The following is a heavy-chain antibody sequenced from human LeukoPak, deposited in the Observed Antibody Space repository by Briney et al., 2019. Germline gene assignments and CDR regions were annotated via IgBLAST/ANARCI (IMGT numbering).Heavy chain of an antibody. Sequence: PSETLSLTCTVSGGSISSSSYYWGWIRQPPRKGLEWIGSIYYSGSTYYNPSLKSRVTISVDTSKNQFSLKLSSVTAADTAVYYCAAVSMVRGVGPFDYWGQGTLVTVSS. CDR1: GGSISSSSYY. D-gene: IGHD3-10*01. CDR3: AAVSMVRGVGPFDY. V-gene: IGHV4-39*01. CDR2: IYYSGST. J-gene: IGHJ4*02.